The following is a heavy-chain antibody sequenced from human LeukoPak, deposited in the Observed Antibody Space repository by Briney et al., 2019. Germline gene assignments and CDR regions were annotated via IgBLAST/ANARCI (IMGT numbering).Heavy chain of an antibody. V-gene: IGHV4-34*01. CDR1: GGSFSGYY. J-gene: IGHJ4*02. D-gene: IGHD3-22*01. Sequence: SETLSLTCAVYGGSFSGYYWSWIRQPPGKGLEWIGEINHSGSTNYNPSLKSRVTISVDTSKNQFSLKLSSVTAADTAVYFCARGHYYDSSGYLYYFDYWGQGTLVTVSS. CDR2: INHSGST. CDR3: ARGHYYDSSGYLYYFDY.